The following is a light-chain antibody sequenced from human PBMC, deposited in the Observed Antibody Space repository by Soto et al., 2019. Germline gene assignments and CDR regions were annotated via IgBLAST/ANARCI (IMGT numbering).Light chain of an antibody. CDR2: GAS. CDR1: QSVSLS. Sequence: EIVLTQSPATLSVSLGDSATLSCRASQSVSLSLAWFQMRPGQPPRLLIYGASNRATGIPARFSGSGSGTDFTLTISSLEPEDFAVYYCQQRSSWPFTFGPGTKVDIK. V-gene: IGKV3-11*01. J-gene: IGKJ3*01. CDR3: QQRSSWPFT.